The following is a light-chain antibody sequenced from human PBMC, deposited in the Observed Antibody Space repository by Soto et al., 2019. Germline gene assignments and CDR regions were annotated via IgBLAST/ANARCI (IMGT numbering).Light chain of an antibody. CDR1: QSVGSN. CDR2: DVS. J-gene: IGKJ5*01. Sequence: EIVMTQSPATLSVSPGDRATLSCRASQSVGSNLAWYQQKAGQAPRLLIYDVSTRATGVPVRFGCSGSGTEFTLTISSLQSEDFAVYYCQQYNNWPPWITFGQVTPLEIK. CDR3: QQYNNWPPWIT. V-gene: IGKV3-15*01.